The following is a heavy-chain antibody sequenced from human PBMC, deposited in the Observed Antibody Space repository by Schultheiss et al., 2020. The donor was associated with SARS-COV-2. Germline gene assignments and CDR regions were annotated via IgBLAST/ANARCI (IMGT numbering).Heavy chain of an antibody. J-gene: IGHJ6*02. D-gene: IGHD2/OR15-2a*01. V-gene: IGHV3-49*04. CDR1: GFTFSSYG. Sequence: GGSLRLSCAASGFTFSSYGMHWVRQAPGKGLEWVGFIRSKAYGGTTEYAASVKGRFTISRDDSKSIAYLQMNSLKTEDTAVYYCTRDDSTYGMDVWGQGTTVTVSS. CDR2: IRSKAYGGTT. CDR3: TRDDSTYGMDV.